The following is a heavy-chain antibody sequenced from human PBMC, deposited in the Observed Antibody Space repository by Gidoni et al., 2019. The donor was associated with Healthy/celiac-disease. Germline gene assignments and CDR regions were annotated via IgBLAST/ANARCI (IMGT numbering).Heavy chain of an antibody. CDR1: GGSFSGYY. Sequence: QVPLQQWGAGLLKPSETLSLTCAVYGGSFSGYYWSWIRQPPGKGLEWIGEINHSGSTNYNPSLKSRVTISVDTSKNQFSLKLSSVTAADTAVYYCATEGPDALDIWGQGTMVTVSS. V-gene: IGHV4-34*01. CDR2: INHSGST. CDR3: ATEGPDALDI. J-gene: IGHJ3*02.